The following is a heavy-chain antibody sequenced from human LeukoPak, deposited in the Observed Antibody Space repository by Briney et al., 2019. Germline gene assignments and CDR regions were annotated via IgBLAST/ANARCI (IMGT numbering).Heavy chain of an antibody. V-gene: IGHV3-48*01. D-gene: IGHD4-17*01. CDR2: SSSSSSI. CDR1: GFTFSGYS. CDR3: ARGDYGDYWNYYYMDV. J-gene: IGHJ6*03. Sequence: PGGSLRLSCAASGFTFSGYSMNWVRQAPGKGLEWASYSSSSSSIYYADSVKGRFTISRDNAKNSLYLQMNSLRAEDTAVYYCARGDYGDYWNYYYMDVWGKGTTVTVSS.